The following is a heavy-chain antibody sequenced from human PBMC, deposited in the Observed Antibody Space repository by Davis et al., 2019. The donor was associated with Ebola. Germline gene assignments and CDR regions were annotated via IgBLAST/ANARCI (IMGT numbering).Heavy chain of an antibody. CDR1: GFSLSTPGVG. D-gene: IGHD1/OR15-1a*01. V-gene: IGHV2-5*02. Sequence: SGPTLVKPTQTLTLTCTFSGFSLSTPGVGVGWIRQPPGKALEWLALIYWDNDKRYSPSLKSRLTITKDTSKNQVVLTMTHMDPVDTATYYCVHRFITTNVDYGMDVWGQGTTVTVSS. J-gene: IGHJ6*02. CDR3: VHRFITTNVDYGMDV. CDR2: IYWDNDK.